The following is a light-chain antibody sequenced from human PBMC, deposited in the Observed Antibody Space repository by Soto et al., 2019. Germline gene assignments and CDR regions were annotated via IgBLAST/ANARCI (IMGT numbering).Light chain of an antibody. Sequence: DIQITQSPSTLSASVGDRVTITCRASQSISTYLAWYQQKPGKAPKLLIYKASSLESGVPSRFSGGGSGTVFTITIRSLQPDDLATYYCQQYNTYRTFGQGTKVDIK. CDR1: QSISTY. CDR3: QQYNTYRT. V-gene: IGKV1-5*03. J-gene: IGKJ1*01. CDR2: KAS.